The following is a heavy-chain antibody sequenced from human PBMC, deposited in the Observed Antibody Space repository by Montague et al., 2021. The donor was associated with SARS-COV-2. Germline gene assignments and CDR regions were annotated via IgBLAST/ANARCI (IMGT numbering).Heavy chain of an antibody. Sequence: SETLSLTCTVSGDSISSSSYYWGWLRQPTGQGLEWIGSINYSGSTYYTPSLKSRVTISVDTSKNQLSLKLSSVTAADTAVYYCVEIVGAADYWGQGALVTVSS. V-gene: IGHV4-39*01. J-gene: IGHJ4*02. D-gene: IGHD1-26*01. CDR1: GDSISSSSYY. CDR3: VEIVGAADY. CDR2: INYSGST.